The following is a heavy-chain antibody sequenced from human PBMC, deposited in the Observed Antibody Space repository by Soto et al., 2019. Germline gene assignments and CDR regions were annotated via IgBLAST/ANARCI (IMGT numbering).Heavy chain of an antibody. CDR3: VRDSPIGSTFSGYDGIDY. D-gene: IGHD5-12*01. Sequence: GASVKVSCKASGYTFTSYDINWVRQATGQGFEYLGWMNPNSGNTGYAQKFQGRVTITADKSTGTAYMELNSLRSEDTAVYYCVRDSPIGSTFSGYDGIDYWGQGTLVTVSS. CDR1: GYTFTSYD. CDR2: MNPNSGNT. J-gene: IGHJ4*02. V-gene: IGHV1-8*01.